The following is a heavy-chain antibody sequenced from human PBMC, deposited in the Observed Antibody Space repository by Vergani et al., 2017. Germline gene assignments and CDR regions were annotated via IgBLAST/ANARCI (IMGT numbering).Heavy chain of an antibody. CDR1: GFTFSSYG. CDR2: IWYDGSNK. Sequence: VQLLESGGGLVQPGGSLRLSCAASGFTFSSYGMHWVRQAPGKGLEWVAGIWYDGSNKYYADSVKCRFTISRDNSKNTLYLQMNSLRAEDTAVYYCARDSGAVPADYWGQGTLVTVSS. V-gene: IGHV3-33*08. CDR3: ARDSGAVPADY. J-gene: IGHJ4*02. D-gene: IGHD3-10*01.